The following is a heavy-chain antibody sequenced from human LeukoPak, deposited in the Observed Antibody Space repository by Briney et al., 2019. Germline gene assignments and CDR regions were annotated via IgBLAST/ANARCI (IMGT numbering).Heavy chain of an antibody. CDR2: INPSGGST. Sequence: ASVKVSCKASGYIFTNYYMHWVRQAPGQGLEWMGTINPSGGSTTYAQKFQGRVTMTRDTSTSTVYMELSSLRSEDTAVYYCARHRTPQGGAYYFDYWGQGTLVTVSS. J-gene: IGHJ4*02. D-gene: IGHD1-26*01. CDR3: ARHRTPQGGAYYFDY. CDR1: GYIFTNYY. V-gene: IGHV1-46*01.